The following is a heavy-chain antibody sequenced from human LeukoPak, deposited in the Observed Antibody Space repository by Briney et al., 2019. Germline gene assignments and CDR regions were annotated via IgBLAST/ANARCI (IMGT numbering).Heavy chain of an antibody. Sequence: SQTLSLTCTVSGVSIRSGDYYWSWLRQPPGKGLEWFGYIYYSGSTYYNPSIKRPVTVSVDTSKNQFSLKLSSVTAADTAVSYCASFGSSSSQTADAFDFWGEGTMVTVSS. J-gene: IGHJ3*01. D-gene: IGHD6-6*01. CDR1: GVSIRSGDYY. CDR2: IYYSGST. CDR3: ASFGSSSSQTADAFDF. V-gene: IGHV4-30-4*08.